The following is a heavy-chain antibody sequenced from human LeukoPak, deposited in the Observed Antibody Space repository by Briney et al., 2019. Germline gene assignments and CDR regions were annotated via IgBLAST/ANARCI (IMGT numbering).Heavy chain of an antibody. CDR1: GFTFSSYA. D-gene: IGHD3-9*01. Sequence: GGSLRLSCAASGFTFSSYAMSWVRQAPGKGLEWVSAISGSGGSTYYADSVKGRFTISRDNSKNTLYLQMNSLRAEDTAVYYCAKVSPDILTGYYAFDYWGQGTLVTVSS. CDR3: AKVSPDILTGYYAFDY. J-gene: IGHJ4*02. CDR2: ISGSGGST. V-gene: IGHV3-23*01.